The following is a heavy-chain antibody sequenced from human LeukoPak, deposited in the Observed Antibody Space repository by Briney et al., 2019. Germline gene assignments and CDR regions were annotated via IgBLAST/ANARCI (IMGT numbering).Heavy chain of an antibody. V-gene: IGHV4-59*01. D-gene: IGHD3-10*01. J-gene: IGHJ6*04. CDR2: ISYSGST. CDR3: ARDRTIMVRGASPPRYYYYGMDV. CDR1: GGSISSYH. Sequence: SETLSLTCTVSGGSISSYHWSWIRQPPGKGLDWIGDISYSGSTNYNPSLKSRVTISVDTSKNQFSLKVSSVTAADTAVYYCARDRTIMVRGASPPRYYYYGMDVWGKGTTVTVSS.